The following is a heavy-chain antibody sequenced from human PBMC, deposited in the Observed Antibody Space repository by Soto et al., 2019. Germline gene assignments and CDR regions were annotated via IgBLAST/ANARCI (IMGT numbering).Heavy chain of an antibody. CDR3: ARSTNAYGDRH. D-gene: IGHD4-17*01. J-gene: IGHJ4*02. CDR2: MNPNSGNT. CDR1: GYTFTSYD. Sequence: QVQLVQSGAEVKKPGASVKVSCRASGYTFTSYDINWVRQATGQGLEWMGWMNPNSGNTGYAQKVQGRVTMTRNTSLSTAYMELSSLTSDDTAVYYCARSTNAYGDRHWGQGTLVTVSS. V-gene: IGHV1-8*01.